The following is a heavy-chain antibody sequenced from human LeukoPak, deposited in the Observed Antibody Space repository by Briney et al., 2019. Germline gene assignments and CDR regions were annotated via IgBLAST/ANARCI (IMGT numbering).Heavy chain of an antibody. J-gene: IGHJ4*02. CDR1: GFSFSGHW. CDR3: AKDLSGHWCIDY. Sequence: GGSLRLSCTASGFSFSGHWMHWARQLPGKGLVWVSRISPTGSTTSYADSVRGRITISRDKSKNTLFLQMNSLRADDTAVYFCAKDLSGHWCIDYWGQGTLVTVSS. CDR2: ISPTGSTT. V-gene: IGHV3-74*01. D-gene: IGHD4/OR15-4a*01.